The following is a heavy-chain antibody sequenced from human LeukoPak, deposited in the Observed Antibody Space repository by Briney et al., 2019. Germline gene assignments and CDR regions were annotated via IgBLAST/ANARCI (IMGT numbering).Heavy chain of an antibody. J-gene: IGHJ4*02. D-gene: IGHD1-26*01. CDR2: ISSSSSTI. V-gene: IGHV3-48*01. CDR1: GFTFSSYS. CDR3: ANDVARMGVEYDY. Sequence: GGSLRLSCAASGFTFSSYSMNWVRQAPGKGLEWVSYISSSSSTIYYADSVKGRFTISRDNSKNTLYLQMNSLRAEDTAVYYCANDVARMGVEYDYWGRGTLVTVSS.